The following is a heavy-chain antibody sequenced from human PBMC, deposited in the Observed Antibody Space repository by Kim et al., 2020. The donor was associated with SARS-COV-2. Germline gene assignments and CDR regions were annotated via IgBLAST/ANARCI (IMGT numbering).Heavy chain of an antibody. J-gene: IGHJ4*02. CDR2: ISYDSSET. Sequence: GGSLRLSCAASGFTFSHYAMHWVRHAPGKGLEWVALISYDSSETYYGDSVKGRFTVSRDNSKNTVYLQMSSLRTEDTAVYYCARDKNWRYYYDHWGQGALVPASS. CDR3: ARDKNWRYYYDH. CDR1: GFTFSHYA. V-gene: IGHV3-30*04. D-gene: IGHD1-1*01.